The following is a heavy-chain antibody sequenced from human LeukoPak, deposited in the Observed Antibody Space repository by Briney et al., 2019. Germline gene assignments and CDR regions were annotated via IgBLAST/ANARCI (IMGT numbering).Heavy chain of an antibody. V-gene: IGHV3-33*06. Sequence: GGSLRLSCAASGFTFSSYSMNWVRQAPGKGLEWVAVIWYDGSNKYYADSVKGRFTISRDNSKNTLYLQMNSLRAEDTAVYYCAKESGYCSSTSCSDYYYYYYMDVWGKGTTVTVSS. CDR2: IWYDGSNK. CDR1: GFTFSSYS. J-gene: IGHJ6*03. D-gene: IGHD2-2*01. CDR3: AKESGYCSSTSCSDYYYYYYMDV.